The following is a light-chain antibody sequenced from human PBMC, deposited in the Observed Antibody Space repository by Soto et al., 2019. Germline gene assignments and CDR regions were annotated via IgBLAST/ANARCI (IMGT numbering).Light chain of an antibody. J-gene: IGKJ5*01. CDR1: QRTSTY. V-gene: IGKV1-39*01. Sequence: DIQMTQSPSSLSASVRDRVTIACLASQRTSTYLTCYQQKSGKAPKLLIYAASSLQSGVPSRFCCSGPGTDFTLTISSLQPEDFATAYCQQSSSALITFGQGTRLEN. CDR3: QQSSSALIT. CDR2: AAS.